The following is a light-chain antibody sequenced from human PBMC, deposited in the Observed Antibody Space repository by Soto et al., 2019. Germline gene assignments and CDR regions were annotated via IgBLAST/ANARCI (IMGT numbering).Light chain of an antibody. Sequence: DIEITQSPSTLSGSVGDGVTITCRASQTISSWLAWYQQKPGKAPKLLIYKASTLKSGVPSRFRGSGSGTEFTLTISRLQPDDFATYYCQHYNSYSEAFGQGTKVDIK. CDR2: KAS. CDR1: QTISSW. CDR3: QHYNSYSEA. V-gene: IGKV1-5*03. J-gene: IGKJ1*01.